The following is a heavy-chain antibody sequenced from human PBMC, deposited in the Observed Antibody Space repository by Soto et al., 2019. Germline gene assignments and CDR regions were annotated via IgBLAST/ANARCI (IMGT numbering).Heavy chain of an antibody. D-gene: IGHD2-15*01. J-gene: IGHJ3*02. CDR3: ARVHECGGNADAFDI. Sequence: QVQLVQSGAEVKKPGSSVKVSCKASGGTFRTEAINWVRQAPGQGLEWMGGIIPVFGTADYAQKFQGRVKITADESTTTTYMELGSVRSEDTAVYDCARVHECGGNADAFDIWGQGTMVNVSS. CDR2: IIPVFGTA. CDR1: GGTFRTEA. V-gene: IGHV1-69*12.